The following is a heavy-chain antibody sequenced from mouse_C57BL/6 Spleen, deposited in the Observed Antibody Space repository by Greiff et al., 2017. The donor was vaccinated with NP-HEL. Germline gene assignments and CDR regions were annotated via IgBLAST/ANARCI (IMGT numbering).Heavy chain of an antibody. J-gene: IGHJ3*01. V-gene: IGHV1-19*01. CDR2: INPYNGGT. CDR1: GYTFTDYY. D-gene: IGHD1-1*01. CDR3: ARHYYGSSLFAY. Sequence: EVQLQQSGPVLVKPGASVKMSCKASGYTFTDYYMNWVKQSHGKSLEWIGVINPYNGGTSYNQKFKGKATLTVDKSSSTAYMELNSLTSEDSAVYYCARHYYGSSLFAYWGQGTLVTVSA.